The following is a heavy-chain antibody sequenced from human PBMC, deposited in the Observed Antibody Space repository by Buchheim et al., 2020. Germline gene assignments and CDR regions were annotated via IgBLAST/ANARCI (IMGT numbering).Heavy chain of an antibody. Sequence: QVQLVESGGGVVQPGRFLRLSCAASGFTFSSYGMHWVRQAPGKGLEWVAVIWYDGSNKYYADSVKGRFTISRDNSKNTLYLQMNSLRAEDTAVYYCARAGSIAAAALNWFDPWGQGTL. CDR2: IWYDGSNK. D-gene: IGHD6-13*01. V-gene: IGHV3-33*01. J-gene: IGHJ5*02. CDR3: ARAGSIAAAALNWFDP. CDR1: GFTFSSYG.